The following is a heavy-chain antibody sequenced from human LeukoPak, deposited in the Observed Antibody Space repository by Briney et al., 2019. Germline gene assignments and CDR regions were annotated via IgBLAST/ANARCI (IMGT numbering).Heavy chain of an antibody. CDR2: IHIDGST. D-gene: IGHD3-10*01. J-gene: IGHJ4*02. Sequence: GGSLRLSCAASGFTVSDNYMNWVRQAPGKGLGCVSVIHIDGSTYHADSVKGRFTISRDNSKNTLYLQMNGLRVEDTAVYYCARGHYRDTPGWGQGTLVTVST. CDR3: ARGHYRDTPG. CDR1: GFTVSDNY. V-gene: IGHV3-66*01.